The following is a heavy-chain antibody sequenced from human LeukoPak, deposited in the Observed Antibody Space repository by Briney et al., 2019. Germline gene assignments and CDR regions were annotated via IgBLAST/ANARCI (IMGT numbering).Heavy chain of an antibody. J-gene: IGHJ4*02. CDR3: ARGGGRYSSSWEIDY. Sequence: ASVKVSCKVSGYTLTELSMHCVRQAPGKGLEWMGGFDPEDGETIYAQKFQGRVTMTEATSTDTAYMELSSLRSEDTAVYYCARGGGRYSSSWEIDYWGQGTLVTVSS. CDR2: FDPEDGET. CDR1: GYTLTELS. V-gene: IGHV1-24*01. D-gene: IGHD6-13*01.